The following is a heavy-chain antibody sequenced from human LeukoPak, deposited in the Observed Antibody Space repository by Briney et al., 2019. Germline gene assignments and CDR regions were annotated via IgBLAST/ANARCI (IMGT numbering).Heavy chain of an antibody. CDR3: ARGRRGTIFGVVTYKGNYFVY. J-gene: IGHJ4*02. Sequence: PSETLSLTCTVSGGSISSYYWSWMRQPPGKGLEWIGYIYYSGSTYYNPSLKSRVTISVDTSKNQFSLKLSSVTAADTAVYYCARGRRGTIFGVVTYKGNYFVYWGQGTLVTVSS. CDR2: IYYSGST. D-gene: IGHD3-3*01. CDR1: GGSISSYY. V-gene: IGHV4-59*06.